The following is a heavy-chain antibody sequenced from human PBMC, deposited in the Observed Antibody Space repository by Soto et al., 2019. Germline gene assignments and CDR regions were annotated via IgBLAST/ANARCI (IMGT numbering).Heavy chain of an antibody. Sequence: QVQLVESGGGVVQPGRSLRLSCAASGFTFSSYGMHWVCQAPGKGLEWVAVIWYDGSNKYYAYYVKGRFTISRDNSKNALYLQMNSLRAEDTAVYYCARTYLSSGWFGDAFDRWGQGTMVTVSS. J-gene: IGHJ3*01. CDR3: ARTYLSSGWFGDAFDR. CDR1: GFTFSSYG. D-gene: IGHD6-19*01. V-gene: IGHV3-33*01. CDR2: IWYDGSNK.